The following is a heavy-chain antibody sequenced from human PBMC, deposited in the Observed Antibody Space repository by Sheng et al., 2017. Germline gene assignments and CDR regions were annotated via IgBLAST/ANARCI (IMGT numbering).Heavy chain of an antibody. Sequence: QVQLQQWGAGLLKPSETLSLTCAVYGGSFSGYYWSWIRQPPGKGLEWIGEINHSGSTNYNPSLKSRVTISVDTSKNQFSLKLSSVTAADTAVYYCARQAGGGSSGWYRRWLSYFDYVGPGNAGHRLL. CDR2: INHSGST. CDR1: GGSFSGYY. D-gene: IGHD6-19*01. J-gene: IGHJ4*02. CDR3: ARQAGGGSSGWYRRWLSYFDY. V-gene: IGHV4-34*01.